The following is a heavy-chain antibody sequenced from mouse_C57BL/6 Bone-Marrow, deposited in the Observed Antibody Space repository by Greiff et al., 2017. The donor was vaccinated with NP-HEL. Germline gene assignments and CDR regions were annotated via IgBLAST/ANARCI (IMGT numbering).Heavy chain of an antibody. J-gene: IGHJ4*01. CDR1: GFSLTSYG. CDR3: ARIRLLRFYAMDY. Sequence: VQGVESGPGLVQPSQSLSITCTVSGFSLTSYGVHWVRQSPGKGLEWLGVIWSGGSTDYNAAFISRLSISKDNSKSQVFFKMNSLQADDTAIYYCARIRLLRFYAMDYWGQGTSVTVSS. D-gene: IGHD1-1*01. CDR2: IWSGGST. V-gene: IGHV2-2*01.